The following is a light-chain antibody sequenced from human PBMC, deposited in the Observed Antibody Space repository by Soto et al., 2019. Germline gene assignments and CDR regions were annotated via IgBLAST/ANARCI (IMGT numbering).Light chain of an antibody. CDR3: QQYENYWT. CDR1: QSISSW. Sequence: DIQMTQSPSTLSASVVDRVTITCRASQSISSWLAWYQQIPGKAPKLLIYDASNLESGVPSRFSGSGSGTKFTLTISSLQPEDFAVYYCQQYENYWTFGQGTKWIS. V-gene: IGKV1-5*01. CDR2: DAS. J-gene: IGKJ1*01.